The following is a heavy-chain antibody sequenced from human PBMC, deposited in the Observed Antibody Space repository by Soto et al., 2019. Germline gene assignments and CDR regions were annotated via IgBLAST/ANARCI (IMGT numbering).Heavy chain of an antibody. CDR3: AMLATVTPNDAFDI. V-gene: IGHV3-33*01. CDR1: GFTFSSYG. J-gene: IGHJ3*02. Sequence: GGSLRLSCAASGFTFSSYGMHWVRQAPGKGLEWVAVIWYDGSNKYYADSVKGRFTISRDNSKNTLYLQMNSLRAEDTAVYYCAMLATVTPNDAFDIWGQGTMVTVSS. CDR2: IWYDGSNK. D-gene: IGHD4-17*01.